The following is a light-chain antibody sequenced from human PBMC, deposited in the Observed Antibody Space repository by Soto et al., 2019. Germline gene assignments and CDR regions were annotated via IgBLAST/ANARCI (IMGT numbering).Light chain of an antibody. V-gene: IGKV1-6*01. CDR3: LQDYNYPWT. CDR1: QDVSSY. Sequence: AIQMTQSPSSLSAAVGDRVTITCRASQDVSSYLVWYQQKPGRAPELLIYAASTLQSGVPSRFSGSGSGTDFTLTISSLQPEDFATYYCLQDYNYPWTFGQGTKVEIK. J-gene: IGKJ1*01. CDR2: AAS.